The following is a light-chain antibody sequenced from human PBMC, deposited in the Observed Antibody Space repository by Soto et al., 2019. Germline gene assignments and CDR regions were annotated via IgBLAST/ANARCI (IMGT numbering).Light chain of an antibody. CDR1: QSISSY. CDR2: AAS. J-gene: IGKJ1*01. Sequence: DIQSTQSPSSLSASVGDRVTITCRASQSISSYLNWYQQKPGKAPKLLIYAASSLQSGVPSRFSGSGSGTDFTLTISCLQSEEFATYYCQQYYSYRTFGQGTKGDIK. CDR3: QQYYSYRT. V-gene: IGKV1-39*01.